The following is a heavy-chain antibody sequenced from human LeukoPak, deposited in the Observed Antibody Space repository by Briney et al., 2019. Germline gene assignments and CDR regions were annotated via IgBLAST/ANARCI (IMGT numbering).Heavy chain of an antibody. J-gene: IGHJ4*02. CDR2: IKQDGSEK. Sequence: PGGSLRLSCAASGFTFSSYWMSWVRQAPGKGLEWVANIKQDGSEKYYVDSVKGRFTISRDNSKNTLYLQMNSLRAEDTAVYYCANLGRFSSADYWGQGTLVTVSS. CDR3: ANLGRFSSADY. V-gene: IGHV3-7*03. CDR1: GFTFSSYW. D-gene: IGHD6-13*01.